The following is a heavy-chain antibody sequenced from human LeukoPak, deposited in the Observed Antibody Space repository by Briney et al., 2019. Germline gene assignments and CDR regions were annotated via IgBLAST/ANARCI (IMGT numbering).Heavy chain of an antibody. V-gene: IGHV3-7*01. Sequence: GGSLRLSCAASGFTFSSAWMSGVRQAPGKGLEWVANINEDGSEKYYVDSVKGRFTISRDNSENSLYLQLNSLRAEDTAVYYCARDEVAALGYWGQGTLVTVSS. CDR1: GFTFSSAW. CDR2: INEDGSEK. D-gene: IGHD6-19*01. CDR3: ARDEVAALGY. J-gene: IGHJ4*02.